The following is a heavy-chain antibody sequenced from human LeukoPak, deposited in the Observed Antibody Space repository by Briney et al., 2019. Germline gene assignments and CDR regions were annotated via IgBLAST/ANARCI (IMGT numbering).Heavy chain of an antibody. CDR1: GYTFTSYY. CDR3: ARVQTGAAPRGYYYYYGMDV. V-gene: IGHV1-46*01. CDR2: INPSGGST. Sequence: ASVKVSCKASGYTFTSYYMHWVRQAPGQGLEWMGIINPSGGSTSYAQKFQGRVTMTRDTSTSTVYMELSSLRSEGTAVYYCARVQTGAAPRGYYYYYGMDVWGQGTTVTVSS. J-gene: IGHJ6*02. D-gene: IGHD1-26*01.